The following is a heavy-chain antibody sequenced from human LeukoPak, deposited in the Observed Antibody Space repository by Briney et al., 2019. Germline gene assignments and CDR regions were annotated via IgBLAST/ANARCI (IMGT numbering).Heavy chain of an antibody. CDR3: AVAGQGYFQH. Sequence: GGSLRLSCAASGFTFSGSAMHWVRQASGKGLEWVGRIRSKANGYATAYAASVKGRFTISRDDSKNTAYLQMNSLKTEDTAVYYCAVAGQGYFQHWGQGTLVTVSS. V-gene: IGHV3-73*01. CDR1: GFTFSGSA. J-gene: IGHJ1*01. CDR2: IRSKANGYAT. D-gene: IGHD6-19*01.